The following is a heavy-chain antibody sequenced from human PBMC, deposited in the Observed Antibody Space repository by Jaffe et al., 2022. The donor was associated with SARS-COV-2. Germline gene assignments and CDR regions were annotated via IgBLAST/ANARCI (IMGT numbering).Heavy chain of an antibody. CDR2: ISGSGGST. J-gene: IGHJ4*02. CDR3: AKMDPLGIPNSYDSSGYYFKTHYFDY. Sequence: EVQLLESGGGLVQPGGSLRLSCAASGFTFSSYAMSWVRQAPGKGLEWVSAISGSGGSTYYADSVKGRFTISRDNSKNTLYLQMNSLRAEDTAVYYCAKMDPLGIPNSYDSSGYYFKTHYFDYWGQGTLVTVSS. V-gene: IGHV3-23*01. D-gene: IGHD3-22*01. CDR1: GFTFSSYA.